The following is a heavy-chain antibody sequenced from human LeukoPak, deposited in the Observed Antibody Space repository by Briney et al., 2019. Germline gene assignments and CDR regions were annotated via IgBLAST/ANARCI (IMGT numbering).Heavy chain of an antibody. CDR3: AADLGQLLSY. CDR2: FEPEDGGA. J-gene: IGHJ4*02. D-gene: IGHD6-13*01. CDR1: GDTLTESS. Sequence: ASVKVSCKVSGDTLTESSTHWVRQAPGKGLEWMGGFEPEDGGAIYAQRFQGRLTLTEDTSTDTAYMELSSLTSEDTAVYFCAADLGQLLSYWGQGTLVTVSS. V-gene: IGHV1-24*01.